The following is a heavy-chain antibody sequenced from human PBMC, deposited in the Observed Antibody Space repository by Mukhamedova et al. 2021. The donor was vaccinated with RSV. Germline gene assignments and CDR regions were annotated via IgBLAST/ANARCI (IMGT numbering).Heavy chain of an antibody. J-gene: IGHJ6*02. D-gene: IGHD6-6*01. CDR2: IFSNDEK. Sequence: GKALEWLAHIFSNDEKSYSTSLKSRLTISKDTSKSQVVLTMTNMDPVDTATYYCAREARVGYSSSVGGMDVWGQRTTDTVSS. CDR3: AREARVGYSSSVGGMDV. V-gene: IGHV2-26*01.